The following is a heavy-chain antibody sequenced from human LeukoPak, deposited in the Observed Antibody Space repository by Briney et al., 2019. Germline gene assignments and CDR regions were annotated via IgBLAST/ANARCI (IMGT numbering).Heavy chain of an antibody. D-gene: IGHD4-17*01. Sequence: GESLKISCAASGFTFSSYSMNWVRQAPGKGLEWVSSISSSSSYIYYADSVKGRFTISRDNAKNSLYLQMNSLRAEDTAVYYCARDYGDYASFDAFDIWGQGTMVTVSS. J-gene: IGHJ3*02. CDR1: GFTFSSYS. CDR2: ISSSSSYI. V-gene: IGHV3-21*01. CDR3: ARDYGDYASFDAFDI.